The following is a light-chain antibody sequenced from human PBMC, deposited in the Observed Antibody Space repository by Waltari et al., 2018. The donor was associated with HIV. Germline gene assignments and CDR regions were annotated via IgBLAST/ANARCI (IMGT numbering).Light chain of an antibody. CDR2: SNE. Sequence: QSVLTQPPSASGTPGQRVTIPCSGSISDIGSNTVNWYQQLPGTAPKLLIYSNEQRPSGVPGRFSGSKSGTSASLAISGLRSEDEADYYCATWDDSLDGPMFGGGTKLTVL. CDR3: ATWDDSLDGPM. V-gene: IGLV1-44*01. CDR1: ISDIGSNT. J-gene: IGLJ3*02.